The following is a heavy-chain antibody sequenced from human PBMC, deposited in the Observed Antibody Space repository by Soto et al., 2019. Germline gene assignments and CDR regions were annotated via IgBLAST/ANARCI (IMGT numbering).Heavy chain of an antibody. CDR2: IIPIFGTA. Sequence: QVQLVQSGAEVKKPGSSVKVSCKTSGGTFSSYAINWVRQAPGQGLEWMGGIIPIFGTANYAQKFQGRITITADKSTNTAYMEPRSLRSDDTAVYYCASAPPPTVTMYARFFELWGRGTLVTVSS. CDR3: ASAPPPTVTMYARFFEL. CDR1: GGTFSSYA. J-gene: IGHJ2*01. D-gene: IGHD4-17*01. V-gene: IGHV1-69*14.